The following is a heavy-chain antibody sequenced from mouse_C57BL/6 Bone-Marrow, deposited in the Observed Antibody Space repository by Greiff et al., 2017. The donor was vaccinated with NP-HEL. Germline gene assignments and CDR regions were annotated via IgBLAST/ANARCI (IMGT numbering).Heavy chain of an antibody. J-gene: IGHJ2*01. CDR3: ARERTGPYFDY. V-gene: IGHV1-50*01. CDR1: GYTFTSYW. D-gene: IGHD4-1*01. CDR2: IDPSDSYT. Sequence: QVQLKQPGAELVKPGASVKLSCKASGYTFTSYWMQWVKQRPGQGLEWIGEIDPSDSYTNYNQKFKGKATLTVDTSSSTAYMQLSNLTSEDSAVYYCARERTGPYFDYWGQGTTLTVSS.